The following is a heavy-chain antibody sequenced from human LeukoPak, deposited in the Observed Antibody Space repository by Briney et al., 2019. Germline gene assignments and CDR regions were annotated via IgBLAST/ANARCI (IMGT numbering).Heavy chain of an antibody. J-gene: IGHJ4*02. CDR1: GYNFTTFG. CDR3: SRESTFGAVVDFNY. V-gene: IGHV1-18*01. D-gene: IGHD3-16*02. CDR2: INANNGET. Sequence: ASVKVSCKTSGYNFTTFGIAWVRQAPGQGLEWMRWINANNGETHYAQEFHDRVTMTTDSSTNTAYMELRGLKSDDSAMYYCSRESTFGAVVDFNYWSQGTLVTVSS.